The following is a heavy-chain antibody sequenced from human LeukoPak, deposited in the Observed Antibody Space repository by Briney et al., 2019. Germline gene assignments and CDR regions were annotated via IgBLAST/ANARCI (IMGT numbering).Heavy chain of an antibody. J-gene: IGHJ4*02. CDR3: AKRGIVIRGILVIGYHQEAYHYDY. CDR1: GISLSNYA. CDR2: ISERGGST. D-gene: IGHD3-10*01. Sequence: GGSLRLSCVVSGISLSNYAMTWVRQAPGKGLEWVSYISERGGSTTYADSVKGRFTISRDTSLNTLYLQMNSLRAEDTAVYFCAKRGIVIRGILVIGYHQEAYHYDYWGQGVLVTVSS. V-gene: IGHV3-23*01.